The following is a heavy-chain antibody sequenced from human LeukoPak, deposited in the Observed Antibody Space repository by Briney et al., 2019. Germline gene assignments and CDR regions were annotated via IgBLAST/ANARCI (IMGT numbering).Heavy chain of an antibody. J-gene: IGHJ3*02. CDR2: IKEDGSAK. V-gene: IGHV3-7*01. D-gene: IGHD4-17*01. CDR1: GFTFSNYY. CDR3: AILDTTVTPSSAFDI. Sequence: GGSLRLSCAASGFTFSNYYMSWVRQAPGKGLEWVANIKEDGSAKYYMDSVKGRFTISRDNAKNTLYLQMSSLRAEDTAVFYCAILDTTVTPSSAFDIWGQGTMVTVSS.